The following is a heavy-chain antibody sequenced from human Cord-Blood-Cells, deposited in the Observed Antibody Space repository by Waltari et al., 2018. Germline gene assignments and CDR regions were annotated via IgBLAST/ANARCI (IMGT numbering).Heavy chain of an antibody. CDR1: GFTFSSYW. D-gene: IGHD6-13*01. Sequence: EVQLVESGGGLVQPGGSLRLSCAASGFTFSSYWLHWVRQATGKGLVWVSRINSDGSSTSYADSVKGRFTISRDNAKNTLYLQMNSLRAEDTAVYYCASFLAAAGTEAFDIWGQGTMVTVSS. V-gene: IGHV3-74*01. J-gene: IGHJ3*02. CDR3: ASFLAAAGTEAFDI. CDR2: INSDGSST.